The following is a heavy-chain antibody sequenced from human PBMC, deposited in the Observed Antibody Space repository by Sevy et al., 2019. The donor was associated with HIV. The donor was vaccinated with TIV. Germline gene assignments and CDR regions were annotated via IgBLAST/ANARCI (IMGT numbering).Heavy chain of an antibody. Sequence: ASVKVSCKASGFTFTSSAVQWVRQARGQRLEWIGWIVVGSGNTNYAQKFQERVTITRDMSTSTAYMELSSLRSEDTAVYYWAAEATYYYGSGSYYNGPHFDYWGQGTLVTVSS. V-gene: IGHV1-58*01. CDR3: AAEATYYYGSGSYYNGPHFDY. D-gene: IGHD3-10*01. CDR2: IVVGSGNT. J-gene: IGHJ4*02. CDR1: GFTFTSSA.